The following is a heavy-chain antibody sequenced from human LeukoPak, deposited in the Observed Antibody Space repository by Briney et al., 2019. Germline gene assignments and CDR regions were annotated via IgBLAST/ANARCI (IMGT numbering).Heavy chain of an antibody. V-gene: IGHV3-20*04. Sequence: GGSLRLSCAASGFSFGTYGMSWVRQVPGKGLEWVSGINWNGASTVYADSVKGRFTISRDNSKNTLFLQMNSLRADDTAIYYCAKFRVGYNYGIHFDYWGQGTLVTISS. D-gene: IGHD5-18*01. CDR3: AKFRVGYNYGIHFDY. J-gene: IGHJ4*02. CDR1: GFSFGTYG. CDR2: INWNGAST.